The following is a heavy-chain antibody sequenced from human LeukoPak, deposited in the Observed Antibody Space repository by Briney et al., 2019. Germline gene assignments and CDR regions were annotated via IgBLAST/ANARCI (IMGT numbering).Heavy chain of an antibody. J-gene: IGHJ5*02. CDR3: AKDPTTSAYYDFWSGATPFDP. V-gene: IGHV3-23*01. D-gene: IGHD3-3*01. Sequence: GGSLRLSCAASGFTFSSYAMSWVRQAPGKGLEWVSAISGSGGSTYYADSVKGRFTTSRDNSKNTLYLQMNSLRAEDTAVYYCAKDPTTSAYYDFWSGATPFDPWGQGTLVTVSS. CDR1: GFTFSSYA. CDR2: ISGSGGST.